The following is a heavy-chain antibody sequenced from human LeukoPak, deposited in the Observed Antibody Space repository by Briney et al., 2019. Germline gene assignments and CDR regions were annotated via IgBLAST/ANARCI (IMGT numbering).Heavy chain of an antibody. CDR3: YGSGILGNWFDP. J-gene: IGHJ5*02. D-gene: IGHD3-10*01. Sequence: GASVKVSCKASGYTFTGYYMHWVRQAPGQGLAWMGWINPNSGGTNYAQKFQGRVTMTRDTSISTAYMELSRLRSDDTAVYYCYGSGILGNWFDPWGQGTLVTVSS. V-gene: IGHV1-2*02. CDR1: GYTFTGYY. CDR2: INPNSGGT.